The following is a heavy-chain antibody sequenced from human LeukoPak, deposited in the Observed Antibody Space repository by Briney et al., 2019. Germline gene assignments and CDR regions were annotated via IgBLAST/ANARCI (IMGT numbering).Heavy chain of an antibody. V-gene: IGHV1-46*01. CDR2: INPSGGST. J-gene: IGHJ4*02. D-gene: IGHD1-26*01. Sequence: ASVKVSCKASGYTFTSYYMHWVRQAPGQGLEWMGIINPSGGSTSYAQKFQGRVTMTRDTSTSTVYMELSSLRSEDTAVYYCERARGAGDLDYWGQGTLGTVSS. CDR1: GYTFTSYY. CDR3: ERARGAGDLDY.